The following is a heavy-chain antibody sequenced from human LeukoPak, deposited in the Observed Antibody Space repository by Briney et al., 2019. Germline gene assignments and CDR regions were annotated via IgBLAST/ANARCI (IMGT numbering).Heavy chain of an antibody. Sequence: PGGSLRLSCAASGFTFSSYAMSWVRQAPGKGLEWVSAISGSGGSTYYADSVKGRFTISRDNAKNSLYLQMNSLRAEDTAVYYCAKRRSPMVRGVNVDYWGQGTLVTVSS. J-gene: IGHJ4*02. V-gene: IGHV3-23*01. CDR3: AKRRSPMVRGVNVDY. CDR2: ISGSGGST. D-gene: IGHD3-10*01. CDR1: GFTFSSYA.